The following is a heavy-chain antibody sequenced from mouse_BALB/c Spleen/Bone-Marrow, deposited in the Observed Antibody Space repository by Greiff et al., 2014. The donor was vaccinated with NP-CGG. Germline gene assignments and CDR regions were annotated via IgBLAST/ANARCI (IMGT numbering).Heavy chain of an antibody. CDR2: INPSTGYT. D-gene: IGHD2-3*01. Sequence: QVQLQQSGAELAKPGASVKMSCKASGYTFTSYWMHWVKQRPGQGLEWIGYINPSTGYTEYNQKFKDKATLTADKSPSTAYMQLSSLTSEDSAVYYCARERYAGYYFDYWGQGTTLTVSS. CDR1: GYTFTSYW. CDR3: ARERYAGYYFDY. J-gene: IGHJ2*01. V-gene: IGHV1-7*01.